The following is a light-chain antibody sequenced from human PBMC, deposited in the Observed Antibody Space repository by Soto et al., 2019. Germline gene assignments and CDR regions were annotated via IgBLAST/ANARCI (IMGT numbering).Light chain of an antibody. J-gene: IGLJ1*01. CDR1: SSDVGSYNL. Sequence: ALAQPAPVSGSPGQSITISCTGTSSDVGSYNLDSWYQQHPGKAPKLMIYEVSKRPSGVSNRFSGSKSGNTASLTISGLQAEDEADYYCCSYAGSSTFYVFGTGTKSPS. V-gene: IGLV2-23*02. CDR3: CSYAGSSTFYV. CDR2: EVS.